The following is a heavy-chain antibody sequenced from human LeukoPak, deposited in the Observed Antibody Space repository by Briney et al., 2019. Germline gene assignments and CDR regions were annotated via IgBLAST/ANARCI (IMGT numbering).Heavy chain of an antibody. D-gene: IGHD2-2*01. V-gene: IGHV1-2*02. Sequence: PGGSLRLSCAASGFTFSSYGMHWVRQAPGQGLEWMGWINPNSGGTNYAQKFQGRVTMTRDTSISTAYMELSRLRSDDTAVYYCARDDIVVVPAPGQLSTYYCYYGMDVWGQGTTVTVSS. CDR2: INPNSGGT. CDR3: ARDDIVVVPAPGQLSTYYCYYGMDV. J-gene: IGHJ6*02. CDR1: GFTFSSYG.